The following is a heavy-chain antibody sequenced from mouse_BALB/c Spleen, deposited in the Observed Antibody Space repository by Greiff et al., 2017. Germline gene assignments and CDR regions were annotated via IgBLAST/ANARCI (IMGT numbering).Heavy chain of an antibody. V-gene: IGHV1-5*01. CDR2: IYPGNSDT. CDR3: ARSGAGPFAY. Sequence: VQLQQSGTVLARPGASVKMSCKASGYSFTSYWMHWVKQRPGQGLEWIGAIYPGNSDTSYNQKFKGKAKLTAVTSASTAYMELSSLTNEDSAVYFCARSGAGPFAYWGQGTLVTVSA. CDR1: GYSFTSYW. D-gene: IGHD3-1*01. J-gene: IGHJ3*01.